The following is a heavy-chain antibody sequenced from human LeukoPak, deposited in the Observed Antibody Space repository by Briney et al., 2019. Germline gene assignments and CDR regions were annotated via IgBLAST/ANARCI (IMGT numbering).Heavy chain of an antibody. CDR1: GFTFSTYW. CDR3: ARDDGCRSVDY. V-gene: IGHV3-7*04. D-gene: IGHD1-14*01. J-gene: IGHJ4*02. Sequence: SGGSLRLCCAASGFTFSTYWMSCVRQAPGKGLEWVANIKQDGSEKYYVDSVKGRFTISRDNAKNSLYLQMNSLRAEDTAVYYCARDDGCRSVDYWGQGTLVTVSS. CDR2: IKQDGSEK.